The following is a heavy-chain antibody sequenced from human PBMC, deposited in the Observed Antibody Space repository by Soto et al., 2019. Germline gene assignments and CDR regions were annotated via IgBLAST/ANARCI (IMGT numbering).Heavy chain of an antibody. CDR3: ARFGITGNNYGMDV. CDR1: GGSISSYY. Sequence: SETLSLTYTVSGGSISSYYWSWIRQPPGKGLEWIGYIYYSGSTNYNPSLKSRVTISVDTSKNQFSLKLSSVTAADTAVYYCARFGITGNNYGMDVWGQGTTVTVSS. CDR2: IYYSGST. J-gene: IGHJ6*02. D-gene: IGHD1-20*01. V-gene: IGHV4-59*01.